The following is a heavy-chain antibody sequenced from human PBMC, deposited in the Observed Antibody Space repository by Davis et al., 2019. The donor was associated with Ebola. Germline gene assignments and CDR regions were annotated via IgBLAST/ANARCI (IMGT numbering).Heavy chain of an antibody. V-gene: IGHV3-48*03. Sequence: GESLKISCAASGFTFSSYEMNWVRQAPGKGLEWVSYISSSGSTIYYADSVKGRFTISRDNAKNSLYLQMNSLRAEDTAVYYCARAARGGYYYGMDVWGQGTTVTVSS. CDR3: ARAARGGYYYGMDV. D-gene: IGHD3-10*01. CDR2: ISSSGSTI. CDR1: GFTFSSYE. J-gene: IGHJ6*02.